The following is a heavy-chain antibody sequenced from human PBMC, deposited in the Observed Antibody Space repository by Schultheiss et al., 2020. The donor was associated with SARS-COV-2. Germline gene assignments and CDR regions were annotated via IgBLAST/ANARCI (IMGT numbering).Heavy chain of an antibody. D-gene: IGHD2-2*01. CDR3: ARYAGDI. CDR1: GYSIISGYS. V-gene: IGHV4-38-2*02. CDR2: IYYSGST. Sequence: SETLSLTCTVSGYSIISGYSWGWIRQPPGKGLEWIGSIYYSGSTYYNPSLKSRVTISVDTSKNQFSLKLSSVTAADTAVYYCARYAGDIWGQGTMVTVSS. J-gene: IGHJ3*02.